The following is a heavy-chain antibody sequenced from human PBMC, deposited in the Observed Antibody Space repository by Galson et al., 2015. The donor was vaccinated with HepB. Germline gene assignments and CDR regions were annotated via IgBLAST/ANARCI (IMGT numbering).Heavy chain of an antibody. CDR1: GLTFSTYA. CDR3: AKGSGGWHHYYMDV. D-gene: IGHD3-3*01. J-gene: IGHJ6*03. Sequence: SLRVSCAVSGLTFSTYAMRWVRRAPGKGLEWVSEISAGGGSIDYADSVKGRFTISRDNSKDTFYLQMNNLRAGDTAVYFCAKGSGGWHHYYMDVWGKGTTVTVSS. V-gene: IGHV3-23*01. CDR2: ISAGGGSI.